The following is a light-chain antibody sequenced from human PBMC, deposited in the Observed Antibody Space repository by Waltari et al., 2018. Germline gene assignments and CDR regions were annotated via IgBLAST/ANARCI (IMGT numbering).Light chain of an antibody. CDR1: QTVRTTY. CDR2: GAS. CDR3: QQYDISPLT. V-gene: IGKV3-20*01. Sequence: EIVLTQSPGTLSLYQGERATLSCRASQTVRTTYLAWYQQKPGQAPTLLIYGASSRATGIPDRFSGSGSGTDFSLTISSLEPEDFAVYYCQQYDISPLTFGGGTKVEIK. J-gene: IGKJ4*01.